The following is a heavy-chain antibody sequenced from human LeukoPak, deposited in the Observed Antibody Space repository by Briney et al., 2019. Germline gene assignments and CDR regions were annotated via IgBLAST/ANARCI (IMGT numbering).Heavy chain of an antibody. V-gene: IGHV1-69*06. Sequence: GASVKVSCKASGGTFSSYAISWVRQAPGQGLEWMGGIIPIFGTANYAQKFQGRVTITADKSTSTAYMELRSLRSDDTAVYYCSRVNQQWLVRYYFDYWGQGTLVTVSS. D-gene: IGHD6-19*01. CDR2: IIPIFGTA. CDR1: GGTFSSYA. J-gene: IGHJ4*02. CDR3: SRVNQQWLVRYYFDY.